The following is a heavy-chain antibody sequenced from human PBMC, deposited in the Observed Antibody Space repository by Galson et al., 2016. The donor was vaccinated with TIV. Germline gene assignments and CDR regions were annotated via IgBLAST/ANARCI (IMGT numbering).Heavy chain of an antibody. CDR2: INSDGDRT. D-gene: IGHD1-26*01. CDR3: ARESPNTGSYSYWYFDL. Sequence: SLRLSCAASGFIFSPWWMHWVRQAPGKGPEWVSRINSDGDRTTYTDSVKGRFTMSRDNAKNSLFLQMNSLSAEDSAIYYCARESPNTGSYSYWYFDLWGRGTLVTVSS. V-gene: IGHV3-74*03. CDR1: GFIFSPWW. J-gene: IGHJ2*01.